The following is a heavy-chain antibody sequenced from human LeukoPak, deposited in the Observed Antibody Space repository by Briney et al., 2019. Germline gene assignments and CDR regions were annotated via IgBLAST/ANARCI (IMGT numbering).Heavy chain of an antibody. CDR2: IYYSGST. CDR3: ARNRYYYGSGNYGVPNWFDP. V-gene: IGHV4-39*01. J-gene: IGHJ5*02. CDR1: DDSISNNRYF. Sequence: SETLSLTCSISDDSISNNRYFWAWIRQPPGKGLEWIGSIYYSGSTYYKPSLKSRVTISVDTSKNQFSLKLSSVTAADTAVYHCARNRYYYGSGNYGVPNWFDPWGQGTLVTVSS. D-gene: IGHD3-10*01.